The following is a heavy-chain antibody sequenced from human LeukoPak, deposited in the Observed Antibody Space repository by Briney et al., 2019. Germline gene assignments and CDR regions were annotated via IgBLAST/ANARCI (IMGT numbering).Heavy chain of an antibody. D-gene: IGHD3-10*02. J-gene: IGHJ6*04. V-gene: IGHV3-21*01. CDR2: ISSSSSYI. Sequence: GSLRLSCAASGFTFSSYSMNWVRQAPGKGLEWVSSISSSSSYINYADSVRGRFTISRDNAKNSLYLQMNSLRAEDTAVYYCAELGITMIGGVWGKGTTVTISS. CDR3: AELGITMIGGV. CDR1: GFTFSSYS.